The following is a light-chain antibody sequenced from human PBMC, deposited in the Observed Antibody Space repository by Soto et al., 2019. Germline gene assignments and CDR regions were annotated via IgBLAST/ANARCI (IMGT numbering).Light chain of an antibody. CDR3: CSYAGYSTSAV. Sequence: QSVLTQPASVSGSPGQSITISCTGTSSDVGSYNLVSWYQQHPGKAPKVIIYEGGKRPSGVSNRFSGFKSGITASLTISGLQAEDEADYYCCSYAGYSTSAVFGGGTKLTVL. CDR1: SSDVGSYNL. V-gene: IGLV2-23*01. J-gene: IGLJ2*01. CDR2: EGG.